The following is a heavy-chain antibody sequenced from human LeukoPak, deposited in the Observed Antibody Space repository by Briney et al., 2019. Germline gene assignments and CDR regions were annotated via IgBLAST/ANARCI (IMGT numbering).Heavy chain of an antibody. CDR1: GYTLTELS. Sequence: ASVKVSCKVSGYTLTELSMHWVRQAPGKGLEWMGGFDPEDGETIYAQKFQGRVTMTEDTSTDTAYMELSSLRSEDTAVYYCASAYSSSWSFDYWGQGTLVTFSS. CDR2: FDPEDGET. J-gene: IGHJ4*02. D-gene: IGHD6-13*01. CDR3: ASAYSSSWSFDY. V-gene: IGHV1-24*01.